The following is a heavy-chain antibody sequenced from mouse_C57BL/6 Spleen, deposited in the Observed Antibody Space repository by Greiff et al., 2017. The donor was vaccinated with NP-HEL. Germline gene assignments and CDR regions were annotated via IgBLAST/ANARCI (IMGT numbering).Heavy chain of an antibody. J-gene: IGHJ2*01. CDR2: INPNNGGT. V-gene: IGHV1-26*01. D-gene: IGHD2-5*01. CDR1: GYTFTDYY. CDR3: ARRRGHSNYVFDY. Sequence: EVQLQQSGPELVKPGASVKISCKASGYTFTDYYMNWVKQSHGQSLEWIGDINPNNGGTSYNQKFKGKATLTVDKSSSTAYMELRSLTSEDSAVYYCARRRGHSNYVFDYWGQGTTLTVSS.